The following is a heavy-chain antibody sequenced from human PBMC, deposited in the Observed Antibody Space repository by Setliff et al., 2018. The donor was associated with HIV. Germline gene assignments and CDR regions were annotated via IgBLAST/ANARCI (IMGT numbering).Heavy chain of an antibody. D-gene: IGHD4-17*01. V-gene: IGHV3-74*01. CDR2: INSDGSGT. Sequence: GGSLRLSCAASGFTFSNYWMHWVRQAPGKGLVWVSRINSDGSGTSYADSVKGRFTISRDNAKNTLYLQMNSLRAEDTAVYYCAKGGTTVLDYWGQGTLVTAPQ. J-gene: IGHJ4*02. CDR1: GFTFSNYW. CDR3: AKGGTTVLDY.